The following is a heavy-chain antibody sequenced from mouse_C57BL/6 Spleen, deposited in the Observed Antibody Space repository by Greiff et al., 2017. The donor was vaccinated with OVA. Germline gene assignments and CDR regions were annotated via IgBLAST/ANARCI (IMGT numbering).Heavy chain of an antibody. CDR3: AREGGSRFAY. D-gene: IGHD1-1*01. CDR1: GFTFSSYA. J-gene: IGHJ3*01. CDR2: ISDGGSYT. V-gene: IGHV5-4*01. Sequence: EVHLVESGGGLVKPGGSLKLSCAASGFTFSSYAMSWVRQTPEKRLEWVATISDGGSYTYYPDNVKGRFTISRDNAKNNLYLQMSHLKSEDTAMYYCAREGGSRFAYWGQGTLVTVSA.